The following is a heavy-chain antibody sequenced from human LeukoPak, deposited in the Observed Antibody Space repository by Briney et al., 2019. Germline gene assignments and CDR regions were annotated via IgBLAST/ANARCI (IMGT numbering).Heavy chain of an antibody. CDR1: GYTFTSYG. Sequence: ASVKVSCKASGYTFTSYGISWVRQAPGQGLEWMGWISAYNGNTNYAQRLQGRVTMTTDTSTSTAYMELRSLRSDDTAVYYCARVDYYDSSGYYFELGYYYMDVWGKGTTVTISS. D-gene: IGHD3-22*01. CDR3: ARVDYYDSSGYYFELGYYYMDV. J-gene: IGHJ6*03. CDR2: ISAYNGNT. V-gene: IGHV1-18*01.